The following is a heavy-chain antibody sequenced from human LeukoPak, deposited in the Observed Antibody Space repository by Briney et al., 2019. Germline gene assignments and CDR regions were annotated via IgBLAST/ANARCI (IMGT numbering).Heavy chain of an antibody. J-gene: IGHJ4*02. CDR2: IYHSGST. CDR1: GASISSGYW. D-gene: IGHD3-10*01. CDR3: ARDDTGVIRGIRFHY. Sequence: SETLSLTCAVSGASISSGYWWSWVRQPPGKGLQWIGEIYHSGSTNHNPSLKSRVTISVDKSKSQFPLNLSSVTAADTAVYYCARDDTGVIRGIRFHYWGQGTLVTVSS. V-gene: IGHV4-4*02.